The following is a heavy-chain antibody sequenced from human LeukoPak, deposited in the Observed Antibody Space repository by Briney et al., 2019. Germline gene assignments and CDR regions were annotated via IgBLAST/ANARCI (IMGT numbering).Heavy chain of an antibody. CDR1: AGTFSSYA. CDR3: ARSPAGSSGYYFAY. J-gene: IGHJ4*02. Sequence: SVKVSSKSSAGTFSSYAISWLRQAPGQGLEWMGGIIPIFGTANYAQKFQGRVTITTDESTSTAYMELSSLRSEDTAVYYCARSPAGSSGYYFAYWGQGTLVTVSS. V-gene: IGHV1-69*05. D-gene: IGHD3-22*01. CDR2: IIPIFGTA.